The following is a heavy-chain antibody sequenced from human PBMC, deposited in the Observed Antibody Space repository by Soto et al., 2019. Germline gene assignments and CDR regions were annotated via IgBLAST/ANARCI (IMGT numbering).Heavy chain of an antibody. V-gene: IGHV1-69*08. CDR2: IIPILGIA. Sequence: QVQLVQSGAEVKKPGSSVKVSCKASGGTFSSYTISWVRQAPGQGLEWMGRIIPILGIANYAQKFQGRVTITADKATSTAYMELSSLRSEDTAVYYCARDPSRSLHLVQGWFDPCGQGTLVTVSS. D-gene: IGHD2-8*01. J-gene: IGHJ5*02. CDR1: GGTFSSYT. CDR3: ARDPSRSLHLVQGWFDP.